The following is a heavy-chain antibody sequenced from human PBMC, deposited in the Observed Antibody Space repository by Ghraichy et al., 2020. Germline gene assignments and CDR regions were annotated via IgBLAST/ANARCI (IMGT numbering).Heavy chain of an antibody. J-gene: IGHJ4*02. CDR3: ARPDYYGSSGYYLN. D-gene: IGHD3-22*01. V-gene: IGHV4-39*01. CDR2: IYYSGNT. Sequence: SETLSLTCTVSGGSINSSSYYWGWIRQPPGKGLEWIGNIYYSGNTYYNPSLKSRVTISVDTSKNQFSLRLSSVTAADKAVYYCARPDYYGSSGYYLNWGQGTLVTVSS. CDR1: GGSINSSSYY.